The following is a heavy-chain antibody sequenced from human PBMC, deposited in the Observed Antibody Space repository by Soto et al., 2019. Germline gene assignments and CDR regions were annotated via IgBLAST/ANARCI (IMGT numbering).Heavy chain of an antibody. V-gene: IGHV4-59*01. J-gene: IGHJ4*02. CDR1: GGYISPYY. CDR3: ARYAGYGDPFSY. CDR2: IFYSGNT. Sequence: PSETLSLTCTVSGGYISPYYWSWIRQPPGKGLEWIGYIFYSGNTNYNPSLRSRVTISVDTSKNQFSLKLSSVTAADTAVYYCARYAGYGDPFSYWGQGTLVTVSS. D-gene: IGHD4-17*01.